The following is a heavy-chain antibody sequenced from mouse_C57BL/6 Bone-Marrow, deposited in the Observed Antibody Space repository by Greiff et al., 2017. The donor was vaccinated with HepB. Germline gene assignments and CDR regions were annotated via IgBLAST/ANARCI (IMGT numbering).Heavy chain of an antibody. CDR3: ARGLYGYWYFDV. CDR1: GFTFSDYY. V-gene: IGHV5-16*01. D-gene: IGHD2-10*02. Sequence: EVHLVESEGGLVQPGSSMKLSCTASGFTFSDYYMAWVRQVPEKGLEWVANINYDGSSTYYLDSLKSRFIISRDNAKNILYLQMSSLKSEDTATYYCARGLYGYWYFDVWGTGTTVTVSS. J-gene: IGHJ1*03. CDR2: INYDGSST.